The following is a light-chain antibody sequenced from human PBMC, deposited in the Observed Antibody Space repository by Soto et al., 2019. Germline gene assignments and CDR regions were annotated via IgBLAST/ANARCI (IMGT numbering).Light chain of an antibody. CDR3: QQYNEWPPELT. CDR2: GAS. V-gene: IGKV3-15*01. CDR1: QSVTSN. Sequence: EVVMTQSPDTLSVSPGERATLSCRASQSVTSNLAWYQQKLGQAPRLLIYGASTRATGISARFSGSGSGTEFTLTISSLQSEDFAVYYCQQYNEWPPELTFGGGTKVDIK. J-gene: IGKJ4*01.